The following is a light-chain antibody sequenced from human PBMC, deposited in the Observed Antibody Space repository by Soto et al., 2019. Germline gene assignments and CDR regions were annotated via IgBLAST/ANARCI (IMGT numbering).Light chain of an antibody. CDR1: SSDVGSYNL. V-gene: IGLV2-23*01. CDR3: CSYARSSTLG. J-gene: IGLJ2*01. CDR2: EGS. Sequence: QSALTQPASVSGAPGQSITISCTGTSSDVGSYNLVSWYQQHPGKAPKLMIYEGSKRPSGVSNRFSGSKSGNTASLTISGLQAEDGADYYCCSYARSSTLGFGGGTKLTVL.